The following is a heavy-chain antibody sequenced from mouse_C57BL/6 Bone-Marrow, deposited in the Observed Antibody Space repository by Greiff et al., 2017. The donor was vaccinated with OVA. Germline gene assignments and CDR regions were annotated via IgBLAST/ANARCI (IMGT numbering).Heavy chain of an antibody. D-gene: IGHD2-4*01. J-gene: IGHJ3*01. CDR2: IRSKSNNYAT. Sequence: EVHLVESGGGLVQPKGSLKLSCAASGFSFNTYAMNWVRQAPGKGLEWVARIRSKSNNYATYYADSVKDRFTISRDDSESMLYLQMNNLKTEDTAMYYCVRDYDYGFAYWGQGTLVTVSA. V-gene: IGHV10-1*01. CDR1: GFSFNTYA. CDR3: VRDYDYGFAY.